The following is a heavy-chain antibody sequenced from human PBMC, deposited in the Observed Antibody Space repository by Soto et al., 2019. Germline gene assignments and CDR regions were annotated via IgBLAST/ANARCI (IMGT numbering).Heavy chain of an antibody. CDR1: GCSISSYY. CDR3: VRDSHTDDFDT. V-gene: IGHV4-59*01. Sequence: AWETLSLTCAVSGCSISSYYWSWIRQPPGKGLEWIGYIYYSGSTNYNPSLKSRVTISVDTSKNHFSLKLSSVTAADTAVYYCVRDSHTDDFDTWGQGTMVTVSS. CDR2: IYYSGST. J-gene: IGHJ3*02.